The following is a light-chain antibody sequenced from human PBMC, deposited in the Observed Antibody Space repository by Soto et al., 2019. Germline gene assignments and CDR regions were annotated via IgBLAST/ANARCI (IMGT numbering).Light chain of an antibody. CDR2: NVF. Sequence: QSALTQPASVSGSPGQSITIPCTGTSSDVGAYNFVSWYQHHPGKAPKLLIYNVFDRPSGVSDRFSGSKSGNTASLLISGLQADDEADYYCFSYSWRTPLGVFGGVTQLTVL. CDR1: SSDVGAYNF. CDR3: FSYSWRTPLGV. V-gene: IGLV2-14*03. J-gene: IGLJ2*01.